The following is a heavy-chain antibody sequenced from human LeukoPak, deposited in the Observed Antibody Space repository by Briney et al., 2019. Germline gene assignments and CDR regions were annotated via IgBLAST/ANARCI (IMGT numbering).Heavy chain of an antibody. Sequence: ASVKVSCKASEYTFTSYDINWVRQATGQGLEWMGWMNPNSGNTGYAQKFQGRVTITEDTSTDTAYMELNSLRSDDTAVYYCATDPGEIVPAAKGPRGDYCYGMDVWGQGTTVTVSS. CDR2: MNPNSGNT. CDR3: ATDPGEIVPAAKGPRGDYCYGMDV. V-gene: IGHV1-8*01. CDR1: EYTFTSYD. D-gene: IGHD2-2*01. J-gene: IGHJ6*02.